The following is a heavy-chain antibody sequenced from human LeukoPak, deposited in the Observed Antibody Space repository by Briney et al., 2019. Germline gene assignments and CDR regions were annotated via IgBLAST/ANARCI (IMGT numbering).Heavy chain of an antibody. CDR1: GYSFTSYW. V-gene: IGHV5-51*01. Sequence: GESLKISCKGSGYSFTSYWIGWVRQMPGKGLEWMGIIYPGDSDTRYSPSLQGQVTISADKSISTAYLQWSSLKASDTAMYYCARHVGYEYSNYDHWGQGTLVTVSS. CDR3: ARHVGYEYSNYDH. D-gene: IGHD4-11*01. J-gene: IGHJ5*02. CDR2: IYPGDSDT.